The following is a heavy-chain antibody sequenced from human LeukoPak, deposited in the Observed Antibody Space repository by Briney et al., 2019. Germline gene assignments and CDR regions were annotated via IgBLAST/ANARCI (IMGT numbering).Heavy chain of an antibody. V-gene: IGHV3-74*01. CDR1: GFTFSSYW. CDR3: ARVIDGWYFDY. Sequence: GGSLRLSCAASGFTFSSYWMHWFRQAPGKGLVWVSRINSGGSSTSYADFVKGRFTISRDNAKNTLSLQMDSLRAEDTAVYYCARVIDGWYFDYWGQGTLVTVSS. D-gene: IGHD6-19*01. J-gene: IGHJ4*02. CDR2: INSGGSST.